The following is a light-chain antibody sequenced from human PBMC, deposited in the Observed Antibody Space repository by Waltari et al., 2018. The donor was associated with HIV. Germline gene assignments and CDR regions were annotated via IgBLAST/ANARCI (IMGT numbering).Light chain of an antibody. CDR1: QDICNY. CDR3: QQYDNLPLYT. V-gene: IGKV1-33*01. J-gene: IGKJ2*01. Sequence: IQMTQSPSSLSESVAYRVTLTCQASQDICNYLTWYQQKPGKAPKLLIYDASNLETGVPSRFSGSGSGTDFTFTISSLQPEDIATYYCQQYDNLPLYTFGQGTKLEIK. CDR2: DAS.